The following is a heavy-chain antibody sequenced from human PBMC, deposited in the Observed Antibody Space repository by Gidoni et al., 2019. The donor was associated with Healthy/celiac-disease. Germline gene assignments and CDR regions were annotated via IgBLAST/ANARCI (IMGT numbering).Heavy chain of an antibody. J-gene: IGHJ3*02. CDR3: ARAGYCSSTSCSWVDAFDI. Sequence: QVQLVESGGGVVQPGRSLRLSCAASGFTFSSYAMHWVRQAPGKGLEWVAVISYDGSNKYYADSVKGRFTISRDNSKNTLYLQMNSLRAEVTAVYYCARAGYCSSTSCSWVDAFDIWGQGTMVTVSS. CDR1: GFTFSSYA. D-gene: IGHD2-2*01. V-gene: IGHV3-30-3*01. CDR2: ISYDGSNK.